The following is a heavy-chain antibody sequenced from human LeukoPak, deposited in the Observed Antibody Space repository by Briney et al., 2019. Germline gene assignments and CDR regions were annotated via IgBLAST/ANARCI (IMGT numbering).Heavy chain of an antibody. J-gene: IGHJ4*02. V-gene: IGHV4-34*01. CDR1: GGSFSGYY. CDR3: ARGEWGNPPDY. Sequence: SSETLSLTCAVYGGSFSGYYWSWIRQPPGKGLEWIGEINHSGSTNYNPSLKSRVTISVDTSKNQFSLKLSSVTAADTAVYYCARGEWGNPPDYWGQGTLVTVSS. D-gene: IGHD1-26*01. CDR2: INHSGST.